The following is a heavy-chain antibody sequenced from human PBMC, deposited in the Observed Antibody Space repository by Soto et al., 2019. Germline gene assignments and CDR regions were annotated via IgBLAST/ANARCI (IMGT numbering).Heavy chain of an antibody. V-gene: IGHV1-69*12. CDR1: GGTFSSYA. J-gene: IGHJ6*02. CDR3: ARDPIYGGNSVSIYYYYGMDV. Sequence: QVQLVQSGAEVKKPGSSVKVSCKASGGTFSSYAISWVRQAPGQGLEWMGGIIPIFGTANYAQKFQGRVTITADEATSTAYMELSSLRSEDAAVYYCARDPIYGGNSVSIYYYYGMDVWGQGTTVTVSS. D-gene: IGHD4-17*01. CDR2: IIPIFGTA.